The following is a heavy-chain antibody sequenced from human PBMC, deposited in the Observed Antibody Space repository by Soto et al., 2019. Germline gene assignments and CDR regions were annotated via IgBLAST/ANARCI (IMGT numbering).Heavy chain of an antibody. CDR3: TRYDVHCNGVVCYGLPMDV. CDR1: GFSVNSKY. Sequence: EVQLVESGGDLVQPGGSLRLSCAASGFSVNSKYMSWVRQAPGKGLEWVSLIQSGGSTYYAGSVKGRFTISRDISENTLVLQMNSLSVDYTAVYYGTRYDVHCNGVVCYGLPMDVWGKGTTVTVSA. CDR2: IQSGGST. D-gene: IGHD2-8*02. J-gene: IGHJ6*04. V-gene: IGHV3-66*01.